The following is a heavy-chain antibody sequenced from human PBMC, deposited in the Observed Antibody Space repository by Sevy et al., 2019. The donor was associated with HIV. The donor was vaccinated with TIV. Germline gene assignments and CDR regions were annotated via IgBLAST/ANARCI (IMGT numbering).Heavy chain of an antibody. V-gene: IGHV1-18*01. CDR3: ARDRRTIGYCSGGSCYDGYYLDY. D-gene: IGHD2-15*01. Sequence: ASVKVSCKASGYTFTSYGISWVRQAPGQGLEWMGWISAYNGNTNYAQKLQGRVTMTTDTSTSTAYMELRSLRSDDTAVYYCARDRRTIGYCSGGSCYDGYYLDYWGQGTLVTVSS. J-gene: IGHJ4*02. CDR2: ISAYNGNT. CDR1: GYTFTSYG.